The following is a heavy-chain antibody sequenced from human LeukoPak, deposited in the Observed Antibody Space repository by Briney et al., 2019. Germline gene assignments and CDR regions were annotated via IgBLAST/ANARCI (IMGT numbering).Heavy chain of an antibody. V-gene: IGHV1-2*02. CDR1: GYTFTGYY. CDR3: ATNILVRDIINWFDP. Sequence: ASVKVSCKASGYTFTGYYMHWVRQAPGQGLEWMGWINPNSGGTNYAQKFQGRVTMTRDTSISTAYMELSSLRYDDTAMYYCATNILVRDIINWFDPWGQGTLVTVSS. J-gene: IGHJ5*02. D-gene: IGHD3-10*01. CDR2: INPNSGGT.